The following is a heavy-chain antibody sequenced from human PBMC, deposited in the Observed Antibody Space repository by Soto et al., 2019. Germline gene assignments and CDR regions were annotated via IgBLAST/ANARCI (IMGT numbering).Heavy chain of an antibody. CDR2: IYYSGST. Sequence: SETLSLTCTVSGGSISSYYWSWIRQPPGKGLEWIGYIYYSGSTNYNPPLKSRVTISVDTSKNQFSLKLSSVTAADTAVYYCARVVSGYDQGWFDPWGQGTLVTVSS. J-gene: IGHJ5*02. CDR1: GGSISSYY. CDR3: ARVVSGYDQGWFDP. D-gene: IGHD5-12*01. V-gene: IGHV4-59*01.